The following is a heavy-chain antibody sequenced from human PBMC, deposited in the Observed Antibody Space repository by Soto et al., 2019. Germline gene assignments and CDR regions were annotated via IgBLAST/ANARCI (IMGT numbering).Heavy chain of an antibody. V-gene: IGHV3-30-3*01. CDR3: ARPLWRDDYNWGYFDL. CDR2: ISYDGSNK. CDR1: GFTFSSYA. J-gene: IGHJ2*01. Sequence: QVQLVESGGGVVQPGRSLRLSCAASGFTFSSYAMHWVRQAPGKGLDCVAVISYDGSNKYYAESVKGRFTISRDNSKNTLYLQMNSLRAEDTAVYYCARPLWRDDYNWGYFDLWGRGTLVTVSS. D-gene: IGHD4-4*01.